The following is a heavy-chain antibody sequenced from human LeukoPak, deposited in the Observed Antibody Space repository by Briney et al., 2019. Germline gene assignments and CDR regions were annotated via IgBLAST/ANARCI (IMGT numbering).Heavy chain of an antibody. J-gene: IGHJ4*02. Sequence: GGSLRLSCAASGVTFSGSAMHWVRQASGKGLEWVGRIRSKANSYATAYAASVKGRFTISRDDSKNTAYLQMNSLKTEDTAVYYCTPDYGDYVSFGYWGQGTLVTVSS. CDR3: TPDYGDYVSFGY. CDR1: GVTFSGSA. D-gene: IGHD4-17*01. CDR2: IRSKANSYAT. V-gene: IGHV3-73*01.